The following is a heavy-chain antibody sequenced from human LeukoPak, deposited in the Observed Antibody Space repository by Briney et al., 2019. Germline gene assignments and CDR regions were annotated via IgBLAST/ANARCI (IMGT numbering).Heavy chain of an antibody. V-gene: IGHV4-34*01. CDR2: INHSGST. J-gene: IGHJ4*02. CDR3: ARVRQWLDFDY. Sequence: SETLSLTCAVYGGSFSGYYWSWIRQPPGKGLEWIGEINHSGSTSYNPSLKSRVTISVDTSKNQLSLKLSSVTAADTAVYYCARVRQWLDFDYWGQGTLVTVSS. D-gene: IGHD6-19*01. CDR1: GGSFSGYY.